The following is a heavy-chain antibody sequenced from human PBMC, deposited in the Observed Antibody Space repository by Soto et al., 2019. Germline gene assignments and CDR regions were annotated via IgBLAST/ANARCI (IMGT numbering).Heavy chain of an antibody. J-gene: IGHJ4*02. V-gene: IGHV3-30*03. Sequence: GGSLRLSCAASGFTFSSYGMHWVRQAPGKGLEWVAVISYDGSNKYYADSVKGRFTISRDNSKNTLYLQMNSLRAEDTAVYYCASECGGDCSSGDYWGQGTLVTVSS. D-gene: IGHD2-21*02. CDR2: ISYDGSNK. CDR3: ASECGGDCSSGDY. CDR1: GFTFSSYG.